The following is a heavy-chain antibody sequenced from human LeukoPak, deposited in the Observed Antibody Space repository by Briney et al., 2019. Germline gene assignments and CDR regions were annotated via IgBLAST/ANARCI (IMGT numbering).Heavy chain of an antibody. D-gene: IGHD2-2*01. CDR1: GYTFTSYG. Sequence: ASVKVSCKASGYTFTSYGISWVRQAPGQGLEWMGWISAYNGNTNYAQKLQGRVTITTDTSTSTAYMELRSLRSHDTAVYYCATYEYCSSTSCHYYYYGMDVWGKGTTVTVSS. J-gene: IGHJ6*04. CDR2: ISAYNGNT. CDR3: ATYEYCSSTSCHYYYYGMDV. V-gene: IGHV1-18*04.